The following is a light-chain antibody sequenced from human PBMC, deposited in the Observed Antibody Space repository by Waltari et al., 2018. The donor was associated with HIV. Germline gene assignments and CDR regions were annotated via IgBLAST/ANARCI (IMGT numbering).Light chain of an antibody. Sequence: EIVLTQSPGTLSLSPGERATLSCRATQSVSSSYLAWYQQKPGQAPRLLIYGASTRATGVPDRCSGSGSGTDFTLTISRLEPEDFAVYFCQLYSSSITFGQGTRLEIK. CDR1: QSVSSSY. J-gene: IGKJ5*01. CDR3: QLYSSSIT. V-gene: IGKV3-20*01. CDR2: GAS.